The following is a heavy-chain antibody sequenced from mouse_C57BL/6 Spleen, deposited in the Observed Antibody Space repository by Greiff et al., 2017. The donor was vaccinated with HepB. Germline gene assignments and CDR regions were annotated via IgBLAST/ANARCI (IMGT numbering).Heavy chain of an antibody. D-gene: IGHD2-4*01. J-gene: IGHJ3*01. CDR3: ARAGHDYDAFAY. Sequence: EVKLVESGPGLVKPSQSLSLTCSVTGYSITSGYYWNWIRQFPGNKLEWMGYISYDGSNNYNPSLKNRISITRDTSKNQFFLKLNSVTTEDTATYYCARAGHDYDAFAYWGQGTLVTVSA. CDR2: ISYDGSN. V-gene: IGHV3-6*01. CDR1: GYSITSGYY.